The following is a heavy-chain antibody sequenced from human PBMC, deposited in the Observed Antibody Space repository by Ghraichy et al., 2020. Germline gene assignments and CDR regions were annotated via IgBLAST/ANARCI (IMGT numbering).Heavy chain of an antibody. J-gene: IGHJ4*02. CDR1: GFTFGDYY. CDR3: ARDSDGSGSSNSDY. CDR2: ISRGNSYI. D-gene: IGHD3-10*01. Sequence: GGSLRLSCAASGFTFGDYYMSWIRQAPGKGLEWVSYISRGNSYIGYADSVKGRFTISRDNAKKSLFLQMDSLRAEDTAVYYCARDSDGSGSSNSDYWGQGTLVTVSS. V-gene: IGHV3-11*06.